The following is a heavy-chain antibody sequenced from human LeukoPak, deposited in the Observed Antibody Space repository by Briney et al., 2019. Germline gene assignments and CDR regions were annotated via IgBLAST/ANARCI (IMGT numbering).Heavy chain of an antibody. Sequence: GGYLRLSCAASGFTFSSYGMSWVRQAPGKGLEWVSAISGSGGSTYYADSVKGRFTISRDNSKNTLYLQMNSLRAEDTAVYYCAELGITMIGGVWGKGTTVTISS. J-gene: IGHJ6*04. CDR2: ISGSGGST. D-gene: IGHD3-10*02. CDR1: GFTFSSYG. V-gene: IGHV3-23*01. CDR3: AELGITMIGGV.